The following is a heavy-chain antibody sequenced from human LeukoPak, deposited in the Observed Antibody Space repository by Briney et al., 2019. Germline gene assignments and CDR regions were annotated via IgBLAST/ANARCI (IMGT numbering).Heavy chain of an antibody. CDR3: ARFSGGTSLGIDY. J-gene: IGHJ4*02. V-gene: IGHV3-30-3*01. CDR1: GFTFSSYA. D-gene: IGHD2-15*01. CDR2: ISYDGSNK. Sequence: GGSLRLSCAASGFTFSSYAMHWVRQAPGRGLEWVAVISYDGSNKYYADSVKGRFTISRDNSKNTLYLQMNSLRAEDTAVYYCARFSGGTSLGIDYWGQGTLVTVSS.